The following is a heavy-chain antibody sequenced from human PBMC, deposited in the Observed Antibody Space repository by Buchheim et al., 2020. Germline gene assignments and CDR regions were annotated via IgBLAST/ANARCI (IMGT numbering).Heavy chain of an antibody. J-gene: IGHJ4*02. CDR3: ARQFAYESSGYYFYY. CDR1: GDTFSNYP. CDR2: IIPLFGTA. Sequence: QVQLVQSGAEVKKPGSSVRVSCKTSGDTFSNYPINWVRQAPGQGLEWMGGIIPLFGTANYAQKFQGRVTITADTSTNTAYMELRSLRSEDTAVYYCARQFAYESSGYYFYYWGQGTL. V-gene: IGHV1-69*06. D-gene: IGHD3-22*01.